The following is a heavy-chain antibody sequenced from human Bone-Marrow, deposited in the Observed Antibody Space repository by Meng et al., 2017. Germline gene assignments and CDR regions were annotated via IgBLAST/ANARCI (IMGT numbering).Heavy chain of an antibody. J-gene: IGHJ4*02. CDR1: GASISSGGNY. CDR3: ARRATVTASPFDY. V-gene: IGHV4-31*03. CDR2: IYYSGST. D-gene: IGHD4-17*01. Sequence: QVQHQEQGPGLVKTSQTLSLPGTVSGASISSGGNYWNWIRQHPGKGLEWIGYIYYSGSTYYNPSLKSRVTISVDTSKNQFSLKVNSVTAADTAVYYCARRATVTASPFDYWGQGTQVTVSS.